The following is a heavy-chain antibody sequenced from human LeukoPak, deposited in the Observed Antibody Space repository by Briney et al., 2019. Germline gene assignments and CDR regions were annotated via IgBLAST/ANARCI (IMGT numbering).Heavy chain of an antibody. CDR3: ARGHSSSWSSDY. CDR2: TYTSGST. V-gene: IGHV4-4*07. J-gene: IGHJ4*02. Sequence: SETLSLTCTVSGGSISSYYWSWIRQPAGKGLEWIGRTYTSGSTNYNPSLKSRVTMSVDTSENQFSLKLSSVTAADTAVYYCARGHSSSWSSDYWGQGTLVTVSS. D-gene: IGHD6-13*01. CDR1: GGSISSYY.